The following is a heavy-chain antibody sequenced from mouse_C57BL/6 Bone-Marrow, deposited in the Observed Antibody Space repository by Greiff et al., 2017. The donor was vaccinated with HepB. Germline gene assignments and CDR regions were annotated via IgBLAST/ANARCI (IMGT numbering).Heavy chain of an antibody. Sequence: EVKLVESGEGLVKPGGSLKLSCAASGFTFSSYAMSWVRQTPEKRLEWVAYISSGGDYIYYADTVKGRFTISRDNARNTLYLQMSSLKSEDTAMYYCTRDDYYYGSSYWYFDVWGTGTTVTVSS. CDR2: ISSGGDYI. J-gene: IGHJ1*03. CDR3: TRDDYYYGSSYWYFDV. V-gene: IGHV5-9-1*02. D-gene: IGHD1-1*01. CDR1: GFTFSSYA.